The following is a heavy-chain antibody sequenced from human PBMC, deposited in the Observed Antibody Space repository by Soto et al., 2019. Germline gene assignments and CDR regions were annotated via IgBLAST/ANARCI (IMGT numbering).Heavy chain of an antibody. CDR3: ARSSIWSGYYAAPADY. D-gene: IGHD3-3*01. J-gene: IGHJ4*02. Sequence: SETLSLTCTVSGGSISSGGYYWSWIRQHPGKGLEWIGYIYYSGSTYYNPSLKSRVTISVDTSKNQFSLKLSSVTAADTAVYYCARSSIWSGYYAAPADYWGQGTLVTVSS. V-gene: IGHV4-31*03. CDR1: GGSISSGGYY. CDR2: IYYSGST.